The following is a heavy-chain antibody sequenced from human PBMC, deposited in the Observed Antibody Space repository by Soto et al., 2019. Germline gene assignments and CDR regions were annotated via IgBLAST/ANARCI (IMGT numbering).Heavy chain of an antibody. J-gene: IGHJ4*02. CDR1: GGSFSGYY. CDR2: INHSEST. V-gene: IGHV4-34*01. D-gene: IGHD6-6*01. CDR3: ARGPVFRPGCSPLDY. Sequence: SETLSLTCAVYGGSFSGYYWSWIRQPPGKGLEWIGEINHSESTNYNPSLKSRVTLSVDTSKNQFSLKLSSVTAADTAVYYCARGPVFRPGCSPLDYRGQGILVTGSS.